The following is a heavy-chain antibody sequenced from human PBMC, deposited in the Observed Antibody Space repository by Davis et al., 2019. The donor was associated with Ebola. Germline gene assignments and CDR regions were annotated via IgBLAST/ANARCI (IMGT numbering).Heavy chain of an antibody. CDR1: GFTFSSYS. J-gene: IGHJ4*02. V-gene: IGHV3-33*08. CDR3: ARSPGRIFGVDFDY. CDR2: IWYDGSNK. D-gene: IGHD3-3*01. Sequence: GESLKISCAASGFTFSSYSMNWVRQAPGKGLEWVAVIWYDGSNKYYADSVKGRFTISRDNAKNSLYLQMNSLRAEDTAVYYCARSPGRIFGVDFDYWGQGTLVTVSS.